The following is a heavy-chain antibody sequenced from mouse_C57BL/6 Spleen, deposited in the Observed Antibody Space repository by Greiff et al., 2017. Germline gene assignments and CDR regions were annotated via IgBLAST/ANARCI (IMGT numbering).Heavy chain of an antibody. Sequence: QVLLQQSGPELVKPGASVKLSCKASGYTFTSYDINWVKQRPGQGLEWIGWIYPRDGSTNYNEKFKGKATLTVDTSSSTAYMGFSSLTSEDSAVXFWARGQITTVVAEEYYFDYWGQGTTLTVSS. D-gene: IGHD1-1*01. V-gene: IGHV1-85*01. CDR1: GYTFTSYD. CDR3: ARGQITTVVAEEYYFDY. J-gene: IGHJ2*01. CDR2: IYPRDGST.